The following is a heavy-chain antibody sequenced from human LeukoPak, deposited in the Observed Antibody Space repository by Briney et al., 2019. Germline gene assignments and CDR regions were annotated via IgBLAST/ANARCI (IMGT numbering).Heavy chain of an antibody. Sequence: SETLSLTCTVSGGSISSSPFSWGWIRQPPGKGLEWIGSIYYSGSTYYNPSLKSRVTISVGTSKNQFSLKLNSVTAADTAVYYCARVIPTILNWFDPWGQGTLVIVSS. D-gene: IGHD5-12*01. CDR2: IYYSGST. CDR1: GGSISSSPFS. V-gene: IGHV4-39*01. CDR3: ARVIPTILNWFDP. J-gene: IGHJ5*02.